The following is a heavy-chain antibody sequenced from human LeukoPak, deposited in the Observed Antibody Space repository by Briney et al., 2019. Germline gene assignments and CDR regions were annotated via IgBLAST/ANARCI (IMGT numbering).Heavy chain of an antibody. J-gene: IGHJ2*01. CDR1: GGSINSYY. V-gene: IGHV4-59*08. D-gene: IGHD6-19*01. CDR2: IYYSGNT. CDR3: ARRDVAVTFDL. Sequence: QTSETLSRTCTVSGGSINSYYWNWIRQPPGKGLEWIGYIYYSGNTNYNPSLKSRVTISVDTSENQFSLKLSSVTAADTAVYYCARRDVAVTFDLWGRGTLVTVSS.